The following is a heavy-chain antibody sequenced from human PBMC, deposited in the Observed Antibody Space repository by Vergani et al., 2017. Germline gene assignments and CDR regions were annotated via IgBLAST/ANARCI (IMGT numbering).Heavy chain of an antibody. CDR3: ASYPDFWSGYYLT. V-gene: IGHV3-21*02. Sequence: EVQLVESGGGLVKPGGSLRLSCAASGFTFSSYTMNWVRQAPGKGLEWVSSISSSSSYIYYADSVKGRFTISRDNAKNSLYLQMNSLRAEDTAVYYCASYPDFWSGYYLTWGQGTLVTVSS. J-gene: IGHJ5*02. D-gene: IGHD3-3*01. CDR1: GFTFSSYT. CDR2: ISSSSSYI.